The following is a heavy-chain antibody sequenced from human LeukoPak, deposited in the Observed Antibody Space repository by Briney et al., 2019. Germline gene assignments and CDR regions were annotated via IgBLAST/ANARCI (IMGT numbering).Heavy chain of an antibody. J-gene: IGHJ4*02. Sequence: GGSLRLSCAASGFTFSSYAMSWVRQAPGKGLEWVSAISGSGGSTYYADSVKGRFTISRDDSKNTLYLQMNSLRAEDRAVYYCAKDLGYCSGGSCWGQGTLVTVSS. D-gene: IGHD2-15*01. V-gene: IGHV3-23*01. CDR3: AKDLGYCSGGSC. CDR2: ISGSGGST. CDR1: GFTFSSYA.